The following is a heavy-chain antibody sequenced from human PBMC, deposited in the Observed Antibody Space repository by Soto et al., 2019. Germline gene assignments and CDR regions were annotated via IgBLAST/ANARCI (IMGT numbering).Heavy chain of an antibody. CDR3: AGGTPTAAGPYIDY. D-gene: IGHD6-13*01. Sequence: GASVKVSCKASGYTFIAFFIYWVRQAPGQGLEWMGWINPNSRDTNTAQKFQGRVTMTSNTSTRTAYMELIRLRSGDTAVYYCAGGTPTAAGPYIDYRGHGTLVTVSS. CDR2: INPNSRDT. J-gene: IGHJ4*01. V-gene: IGHV1-2*02. CDR1: GYTFIAFF.